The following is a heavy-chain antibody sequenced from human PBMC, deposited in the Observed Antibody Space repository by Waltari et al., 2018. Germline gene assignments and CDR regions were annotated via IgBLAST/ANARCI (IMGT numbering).Heavy chain of an antibody. Sequence: VQLVQSGAEVQKLGESLKISCKRSGYSFTSYCIGWVRQMPGKGLEWMGIIYPVDSDTIYSPSVQGQVTSSADKAISTAYLQWSSLKASDTAMDYCARGVGATTPLFDYWGQGTLVTVSS. D-gene: IGHD1-26*01. CDR2: IYPVDSDT. CDR1: GYSFTSYC. J-gene: IGHJ4*02. CDR3: ARGVGATTPLFDY. V-gene: IGHV5-51*01.